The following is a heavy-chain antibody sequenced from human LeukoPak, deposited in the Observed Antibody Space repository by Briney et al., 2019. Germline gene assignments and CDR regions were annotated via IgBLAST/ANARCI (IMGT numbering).Heavy chain of an antibody. CDR3: ARDKDSGYDYFDY. J-gene: IGHJ4*02. CDR1: GFTFSSYW. CDR2: IKQDGSEK. Sequence: GGSLRLSCAASGFTFSSYWMSWVRQAPGKGLEWVANIKQDGSEKYYVDSVKGRFTISRDNAKNSLYLQMNSLRAEDTAVYYCARDKDSGYDYFDYWGQGTLVTVSS. V-gene: IGHV3-7*01. D-gene: IGHD5-12*01.